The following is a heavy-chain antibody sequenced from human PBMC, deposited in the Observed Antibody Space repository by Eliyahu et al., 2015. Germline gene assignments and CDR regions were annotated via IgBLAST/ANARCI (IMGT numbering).Heavy chain of an antibody. V-gene: IGHV1-69*01. CDR1: GGTFSSYA. D-gene: IGHD2-2*02. CDR3: ARADLKDIVVVPAAIGDLDYYYGMDV. Sequence: EVKKPGSSVKVSCKASGGTFSSYAISWVRQAPGHGLEWMGGIIPIFGTANYAQKFQGRVTITADESTSTAYMELSSLRSEDTAVYYCARADLKDIVVVPAAIGDLDYYYGMDVWGKGTTVTVSS. J-gene: IGHJ6*04. CDR2: IIPIFGTA.